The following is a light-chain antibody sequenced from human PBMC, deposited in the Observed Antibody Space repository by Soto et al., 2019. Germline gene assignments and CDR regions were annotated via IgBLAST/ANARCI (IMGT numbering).Light chain of an antibody. CDR3: QHYGPSFLLT. J-gene: IGKJ4*01. Sequence: EIVMTQSPATLSVSPGERATLSCRASQSVSSHVAWYQQKPGQAPRLLMYYASTRATGIPDRFSGSGSGTDFTLTINRLEPEDFAVYYCQHYGPSFLLTFGGGTKVDI. CDR2: YAS. V-gene: IGKV3-20*01. CDR1: QSVSSH.